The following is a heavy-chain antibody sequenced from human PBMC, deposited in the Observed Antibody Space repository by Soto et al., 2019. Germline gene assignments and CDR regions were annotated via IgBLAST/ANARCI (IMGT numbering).Heavy chain of an antibody. J-gene: IGHJ3*02. CDR1: GFTFSSYS. V-gene: IGHV3-48*02. CDR3: ARSAIVVVTAIPEGAFDI. Sequence: EVQLVESGGGLVQPGGSLRLSCAASGFTFSSYSMNWVRQAPGKGLEWVSYISSSSSTIYYADSVKGRFTISRDNGKNSLYLQMNSQRDEDTAVYYCARSAIVVVTAIPEGAFDIWGQGIMVTVSS. CDR2: ISSSSSTI. D-gene: IGHD2-21*02.